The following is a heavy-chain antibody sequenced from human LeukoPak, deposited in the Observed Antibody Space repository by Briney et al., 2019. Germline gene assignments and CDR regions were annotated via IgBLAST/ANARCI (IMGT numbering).Heavy chain of an antibody. Sequence: SETLSLTCTVSGGSISSYYWSWIRQPPGKGLEWIRYIYYSGSTNYNPSLKSRVTISVDTSKNQFSLKPSSVTAADTAVYYCARALSDIVATGFDYWGQGTLVTVSS. CDR3: ARALSDIVATGFDY. CDR1: GGSISSYY. V-gene: IGHV4-59*01. J-gene: IGHJ4*02. CDR2: IYYSGST. D-gene: IGHD5-12*01.